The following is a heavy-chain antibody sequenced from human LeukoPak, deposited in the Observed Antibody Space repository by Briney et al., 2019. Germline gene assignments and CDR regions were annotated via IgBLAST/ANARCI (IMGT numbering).Heavy chain of an antibody. V-gene: IGHV3-23*01. J-gene: IGHJ4*02. CDR2: IARSGGYT. Sequence: PGGSLRLSCAASGFTFTNYAMTWVRQAPGKGLEWVSAIARSGGYTYYADSVKGRFTISRDNSKNTLYLQMNSLRAEDTAVYYCAKGSGYDTDFDFWGQGTLVSVSS. CDR3: AKGSGYDTDFDF. CDR1: GFTFTNYA. D-gene: IGHD5-12*01.